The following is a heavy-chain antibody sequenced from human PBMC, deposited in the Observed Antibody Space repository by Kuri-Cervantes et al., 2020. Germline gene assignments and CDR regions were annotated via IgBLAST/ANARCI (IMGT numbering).Heavy chain of an antibody. V-gene: IGHV3-21*06. CDR3: ARTGYFDY. Sequence: GGSLRLSCAASGFTFSSYSMNWVRQAPGKGLEWVSCISGRSKYIYYADSLKGRFTISRDNAKNSLYLQMNSLRAEDTAVYYCARTGYFDYWGQGTLVTVSS. J-gene: IGHJ4*02. CDR2: ISGRSKYI. CDR1: GFTFSSYS.